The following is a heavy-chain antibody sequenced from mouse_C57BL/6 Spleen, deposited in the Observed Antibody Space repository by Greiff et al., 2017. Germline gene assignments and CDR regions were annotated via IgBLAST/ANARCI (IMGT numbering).Heavy chain of an antibody. CDR1: GYTFTSYG. CDR2: IYPRSGNT. J-gene: IGHJ2*01. CDR3: ARKGDWDPDY. D-gene: IGHD4-1*01. Sequence: QVQLKESGAELARPGASVKLSCKASGYTFTSYGISWVKQRTGQDLEWIGEIYPRSGNTYYNEKFKGKATLTADKSSSTAYMELRSLTSEDSAVYFCARKGDWDPDYWGQGTTLTVSS. V-gene: IGHV1-81*01.